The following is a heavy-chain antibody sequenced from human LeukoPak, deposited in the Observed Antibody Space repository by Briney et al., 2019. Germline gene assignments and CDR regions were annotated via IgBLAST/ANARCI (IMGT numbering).Heavy chain of an antibody. Sequence: ASVKVSCKVSGYTLTELSMHWVRQAPGKGLEWMGGFDPEDGETIYAQKFQGRVTMTEDTSTDTAYMELNSLRSEDTAVYYCATGSPVTTNNWFDPWGQGTLVTVSS. CDR1: GYTLTELS. D-gene: IGHD4-11*01. V-gene: IGHV1-24*01. CDR3: ATGSPVTTNNWFDP. CDR2: FDPEDGET. J-gene: IGHJ5*02.